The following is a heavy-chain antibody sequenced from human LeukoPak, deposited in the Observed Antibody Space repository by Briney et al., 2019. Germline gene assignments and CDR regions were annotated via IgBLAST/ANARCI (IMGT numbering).Heavy chain of an antibody. D-gene: IGHD3-22*01. V-gene: IGHV1-18*01. CDR1: GYTFTTYG. J-gene: IGHJ5*02. Sequence: ASVKVSCKAFGYTFTTYGISWVRQAPGQGLEWMGWISAYNGNTNYAQKLQGRVTMTTDTSTSTAYMELRSLRSDDTAVYYCARAKYDSSGYYWFDPWGQGTLVTVSS. CDR3: ARAKYDSSGYYWFDP. CDR2: ISAYNGNT.